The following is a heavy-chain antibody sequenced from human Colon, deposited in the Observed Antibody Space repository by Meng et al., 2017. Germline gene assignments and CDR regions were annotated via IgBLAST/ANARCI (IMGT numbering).Heavy chain of an antibody. Sequence: GESLKISCAASGINFNNAWMTWVRQAPGKGLEWVGRVKSRTDGGTTDFAAPVKGRFTISRDDLKNTLFLEMSSLKTGDTAVYFCTTASSPTSGAFDVWGQGTMVTVSS. D-gene: IGHD5/OR15-5a*01. CDR2: VKSRTDGGTT. CDR3: TTASSPTSGAFDV. J-gene: IGHJ3*01. V-gene: IGHV3-15*01. CDR1: GINFNNAW.